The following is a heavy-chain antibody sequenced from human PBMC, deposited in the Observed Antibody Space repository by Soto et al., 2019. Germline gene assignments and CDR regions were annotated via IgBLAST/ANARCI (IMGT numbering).Heavy chain of an antibody. Sequence: QVQLQESGSGLVKPSQTLSLTCTVSGDSISRGAFSWSWIRQPPGKGLEWVGYIYHSGSIHYNPSSKSRVTISVDRSKNQFSLKLTSVTAADTAVYYCARVDSGWSGVDYWGQGTRVTVSS. D-gene: IGHD6-19*01. J-gene: IGHJ4*02. V-gene: IGHV4-30-2*01. CDR3: ARVDSGWSGVDY. CDR1: GDSISRGAFS. CDR2: IYHSGSI.